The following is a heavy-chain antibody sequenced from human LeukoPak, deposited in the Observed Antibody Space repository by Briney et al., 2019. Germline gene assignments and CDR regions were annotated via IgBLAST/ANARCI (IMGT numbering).Heavy chain of an antibody. Sequence: SETLSLTCTVSGGSISSGSYYWSWIRQPAGKGLEWIGRIYTRGSTNYNPSLKSRVTISVDRSKNQFSLKLSSVTAADTAVYYCAKTLVVTPRSFDYWGQGTLVTVSS. CDR2: IYTRGST. V-gene: IGHV4-61*02. D-gene: IGHD2-15*01. CDR1: GGSISSGSYY. J-gene: IGHJ4*02. CDR3: AKTLVVTPRSFDY.